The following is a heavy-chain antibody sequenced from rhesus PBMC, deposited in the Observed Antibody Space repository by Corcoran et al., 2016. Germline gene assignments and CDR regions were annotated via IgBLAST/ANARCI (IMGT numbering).Heavy chain of an antibody. CDR3: ARRYSGYGRHVDC. Sequence: EVQLVETGGGLVQPGGSLKLFCAASGFTFSSYGMSGGRQAPGKGLGWLSVINSGGGSTYYSDSVKGRFTISKDNSKNTLSLQMNSLRAEDTAVYYCARRYSGYGRHVDCWGQGVLVTVSS. CDR2: INSGGGST. V-gene: IGHV3S5*01. CDR1: GFTFSSYG. D-gene: IGHD5-24*01. J-gene: IGHJ4*01.